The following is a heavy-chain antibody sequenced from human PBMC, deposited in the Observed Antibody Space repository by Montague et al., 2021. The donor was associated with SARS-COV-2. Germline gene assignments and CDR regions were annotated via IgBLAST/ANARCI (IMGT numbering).Heavy chain of an antibody. CDR1: GGPVTNTWHY. V-gene: IGHV4-39*07. Sequence: SETLSLTCSVSGGPVTNTWHYWAWIRQPPGKGLEWIGSVSYDGSTYFSPSLKSRVTLSIDTSRNQFSLKLSSVTAADTAVYYCARRSLGYCSGGSCYSAFDPWGQGTLVTVSS. D-gene: IGHD2-15*01. J-gene: IGHJ5*02. CDR3: ARRSLGYCSGGSCYSAFDP. CDR2: VSYDGST.